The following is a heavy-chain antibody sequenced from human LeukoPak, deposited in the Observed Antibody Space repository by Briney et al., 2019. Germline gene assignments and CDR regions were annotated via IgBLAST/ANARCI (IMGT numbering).Heavy chain of an antibody. Sequence: SETLSLTCTVSGVTISSYSWSWIRQPAGKGLEWIGRIYTSGSTNYNPSLKSRVTISVDTSKNQFSLKLSSVTAADTAVYYCARGSAYQLLPDAFDIWGQGTMVTVSS. V-gene: IGHV4-4*07. CDR3: ARGSAYQLLPDAFDI. D-gene: IGHD2-2*01. CDR1: GVTISSYS. CDR2: IYTSGST. J-gene: IGHJ3*02.